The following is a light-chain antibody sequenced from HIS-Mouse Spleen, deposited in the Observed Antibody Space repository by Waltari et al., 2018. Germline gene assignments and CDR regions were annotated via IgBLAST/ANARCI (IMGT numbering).Light chain of an antibody. CDR2: DNN. V-gene: IGLV1-51*01. Sequence: QSVLTQPPSVSAAPGQKVTIPCSGSRSNLGNNYVPWYQQLPGTAPKLLIYDNNKRPSGIPDRFSGSKSGTSATLGITGLQTGDEADYYCGTWDSSLSAWVFGGGTKLTVL. J-gene: IGLJ3*02. CDR1: RSNLGNNY. CDR3: GTWDSSLSAWV.